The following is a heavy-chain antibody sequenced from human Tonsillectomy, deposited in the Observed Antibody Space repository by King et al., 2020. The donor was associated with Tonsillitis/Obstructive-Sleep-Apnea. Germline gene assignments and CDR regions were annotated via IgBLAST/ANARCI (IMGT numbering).Heavy chain of an antibody. J-gene: IGHJ3*02. Sequence: VQLQESGPGLVKPSETLSLTCTVSGGSISSYYWSWIRQPPGKGLEWIGYIYYSGSTNYNPSLKSRVTISVDTSKNQFSLKLSSVTAADTAVYYCAGAYRDFWSGYSDAFDIWGQGTMVTVSS. CDR3: AGAYRDFWSGYSDAFDI. CDR2: IYYSGST. CDR1: GGSISSYY. V-gene: IGHV4-59*08. D-gene: IGHD3-3*01.